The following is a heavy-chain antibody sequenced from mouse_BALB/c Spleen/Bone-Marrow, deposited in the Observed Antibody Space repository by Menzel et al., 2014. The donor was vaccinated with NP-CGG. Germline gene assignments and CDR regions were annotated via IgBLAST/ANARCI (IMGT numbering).Heavy chain of an antibody. Sequence: EVKLVEFGGGLVQPGGSLKLSCAASGFVFCRFWMSWVRQALGRGLGWIGEINPDSSTLNYTPSLKDKFIICRDNAKNTLYLQMSKVRSEDAALYYCARLNYYGNLFVWGAGTTVTVSS. CDR3: ARLNYYGNLFV. J-gene: IGHJ1*01. CDR2: INPDSSTL. D-gene: IGHD1-1*01. CDR1: GFVFCRFW. V-gene: IGHV4-1*02.